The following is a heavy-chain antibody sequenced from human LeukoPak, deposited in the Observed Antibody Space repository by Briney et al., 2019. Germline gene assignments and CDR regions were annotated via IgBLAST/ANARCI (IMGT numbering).Heavy chain of an antibody. CDR1: GYTLSEMS. J-gene: IGHJ4*02. Sequence: ASVKVSCKVSGYTLSEMSIHWVRQAPGKGLEWMGGFDPKYGETIYAQQIQGRATMTEDTSTDTAYMELSSLRSEDTAVYYRAAAPPLYGSGSYAYFDYWGQGTLVTVSS. V-gene: IGHV1-24*01. CDR3: AAAPPLYGSGSYAYFDY. D-gene: IGHD3-10*01. CDR2: FDPKYGET.